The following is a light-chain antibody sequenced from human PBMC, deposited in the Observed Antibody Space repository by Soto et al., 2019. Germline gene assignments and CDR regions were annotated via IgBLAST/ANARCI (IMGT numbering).Light chain of an antibody. V-gene: IGKV1-8*01. CDR1: QGISSY. J-gene: IGKJ4*01. Sequence: AIRMTQSPSSFSASTGDRVTITCRASQGISSYLAWYQQKPGKAPKLLIYAASTLQSGVPSRFSGSGSGTDFTLTLSCLQSEDFATYYCQHYCSYPLTFGGGTKVEIK. CDR2: AAS. CDR3: QHYCSYPLT.